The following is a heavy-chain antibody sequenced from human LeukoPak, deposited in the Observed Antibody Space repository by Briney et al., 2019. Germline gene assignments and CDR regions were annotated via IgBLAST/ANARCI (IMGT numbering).Heavy chain of an antibody. V-gene: IGHV3-48*01. CDR1: GFIFSTYS. CDR2: ISSSRTTT. J-gene: IGHJ6*02. D-gene: IGHD4-17*01. CDR3: ARGPYGDYDSYYGVDV. Sequence: GGSLRLSCAASGFIFSTYSMYWVRQAPGKGLEWVSYISSSRTTTFYTDSVKGRFTISRDNAKNSLYLQMNSLRVEDTAVYYCARGPYGDYDSYYGVDVWGQGTTVTVS.